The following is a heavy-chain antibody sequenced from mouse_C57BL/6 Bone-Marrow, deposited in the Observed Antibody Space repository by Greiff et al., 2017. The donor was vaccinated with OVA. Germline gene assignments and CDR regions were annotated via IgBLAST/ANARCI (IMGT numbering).Heavy chain of an antibody. J-gene: IGHJ2*01. D-gene: IGHD1-1*01. Sequence: EVQLQQSGAELVRPGASVKLSCTASGFNIKDDYMHWVKQRPEQGLEWIGWIDPENGDTEYASKFQGKATITADTSSNTAYLQLSSLTSEDTAVYYCTREDYYGSEDWGQGTTLTVSS. V-gene: IGHV14-4*01. CDR3: TREDYYGSED. CDR2: IDPENGDT. CDR1: GFNIKDDY.